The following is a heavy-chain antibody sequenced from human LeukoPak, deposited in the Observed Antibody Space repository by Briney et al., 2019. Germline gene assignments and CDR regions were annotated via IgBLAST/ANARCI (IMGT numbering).Heavy chain of an antibody. CDR1: GFIFRNYA. CDR3: GKGYSSSYDGIFDY. V-gene: IGHV3-23*01. CDR2: ISDSGGST. D-gene: IGHD6-13*01. J-gene: IGHJ4*02. Sequence: GGSLRLSCAASGFIFRNYALSWVRQAPEKGLQWVSAISDSGGSTYYAASVKGRFTISRDNSRNTLHLQMNSLGADDTAVYYCGKGYSSSYDGIFDYWGQGALVTVSS.